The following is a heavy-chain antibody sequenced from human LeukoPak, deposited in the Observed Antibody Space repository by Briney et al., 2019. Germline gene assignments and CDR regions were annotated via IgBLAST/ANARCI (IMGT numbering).Heavy chain of an antibody. CDR2: ISSSGSTI. D-gene: IGHD2-2*01. Sequence: PGGSLRLSCAASGFTFSDYYMSWIRQAPGKGLEWVSYISSSGSTIYYADSVKGRFTISRDNAKNSLYLQMNSLRAEDTAVYYCARVGCSSTSCANGGYYYYYMDVWGKGTTVTVSS. CDR3: ARVGCSSTSCANGGYYYYYMDV. J-gene: IGHJ6*03. V-gene: IGHV3-11*04. CDR1: GFTFSDYY.